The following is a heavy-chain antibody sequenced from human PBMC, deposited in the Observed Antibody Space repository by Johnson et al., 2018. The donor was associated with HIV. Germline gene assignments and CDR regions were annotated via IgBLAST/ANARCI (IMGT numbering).Heavy chain of an antibody. V-gene: IGHV3-9*01. CDR3: TRAGVVFSTASHDAFDI. CDR1: GVTFDDYV. Sequence: VQLVESGGGLVQPGRSLRLSCAASGVTFDDYVMHWVRQVPGKGLEWVSGINWNSGSVGYADSVKGRFSISRDNSKDTMYLRMNSLRAEDTAVYYCTRAGVVFSTASHDAFDIWGQGTMVTVSS. CDR2: INWNSGSV. D-gene: IGHD2-21*01. J-gene: IGHJ3*02.